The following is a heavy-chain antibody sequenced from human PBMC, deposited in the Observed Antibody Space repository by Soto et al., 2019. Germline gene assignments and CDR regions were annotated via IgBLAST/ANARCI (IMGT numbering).Heavy chain of an antibody. J-gene: IGHJ6*02. D-gene: IGHD6-19*01. CDR2: ISGSGGST. V-gene: IGHV3-23*01. CDR3: AKDLLQWLVLLRGYYYYYGMDV. Sequence: QSGGSLRLSCAASGFTFSSYAMSWVRQAPGKGLEWVSAISGSGGSTYYADSVKGRFTISRDNSKNTLYLQMNSLRAEDTAVYYCAKDLLQWLVLLRGYYYYYGMDVWGQGTTVTVSS. CDR1: GFTFSSYA.